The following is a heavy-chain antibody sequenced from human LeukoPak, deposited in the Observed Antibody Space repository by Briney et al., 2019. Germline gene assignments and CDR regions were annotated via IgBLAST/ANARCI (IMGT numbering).Heavy chain of an antibody. V-gene: IGHV4-4*07. CDR2: IYTSGTT. CDR1: GGSISSYF. Sequence: SETLSLTCTVSGGSISSYFWSWIRQPAGKRLEWIGHIYTSGTTKYNPSLKSRVTMSGDTSKNQLSLKLSSVTAAETAVYFCARCSEAWPDPWGQGTMVTVSS. J-gene: IGHJ5*02. D-gene: IGHD3-10*02. CDR3: ARCSEAWPDP.